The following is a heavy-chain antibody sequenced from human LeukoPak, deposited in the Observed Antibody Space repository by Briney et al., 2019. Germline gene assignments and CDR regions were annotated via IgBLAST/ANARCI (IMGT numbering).Heavy chain of an antibody. CDR1: GLTFSTYG. V-gene: IGHV3-23*01. Sequence: SLRPSCAPSGLTFSTYGTSSVRQAPRGGLWCVAAVSSTGSGTYYPDSLKGRFIISRDNSQNTVFLQMNSLRPEDTAFYFCAKDGPLLWFGPTDAWGQGILVTVSS. CDR2: VSSTGSGT. D-gene: IGHD3-10*01. CDR3: AKDGPLLWFGPTDA. J-gene: IGHJ5*02.